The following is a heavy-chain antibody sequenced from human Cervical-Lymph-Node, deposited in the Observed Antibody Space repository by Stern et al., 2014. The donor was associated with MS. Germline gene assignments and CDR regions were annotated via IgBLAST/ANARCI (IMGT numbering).Heavy chain of an antibody. CDR3: AAFPSSSRNYFDY. J-gene: IGHJ4*02. D-gene: IGHD6-13*01. V-gene: IGHV1-58*01. CDR1: GFTFTSSA. CDR2: IVVGSGNT. Sequence: QLVQSGPEVKKPGTSVKVSCKASGFTFTSSAVQWVRQARGQRLEWIGWIVVGSGNTNYAQKFQERVTITRDMSTSTAYMELGSLRSEDTAVYYCAAFPSSSRNYFDYWGQGTLVTVSS.